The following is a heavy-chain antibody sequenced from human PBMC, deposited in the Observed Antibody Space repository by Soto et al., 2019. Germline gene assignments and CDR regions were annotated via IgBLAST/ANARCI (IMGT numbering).Heavy chain of an antibody. CDR3: ARDPADVLADMVDYYYGMDV. V-gene: IGHV4-31*03. J-gene: IGHJ6*02. D-gene: IGHD5-12*01. CDR1: GGSISSGGYY. Sequence: PSETLSLTCTVSGGSISSGGYYWSWIRQHPGKGLEWIGYIYYSGSTYYNPSLKSRVTISVDTSKNQFSLKLSSVTAADTAVYYCARDPADVLADMVDYYYGMDVWGQGTTVTVSS. CDR2: IYYSGST.